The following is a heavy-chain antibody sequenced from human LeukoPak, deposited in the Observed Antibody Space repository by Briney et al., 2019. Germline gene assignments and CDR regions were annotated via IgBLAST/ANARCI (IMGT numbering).Heavy chain of an antibody. CDR3: ARVPRYTYGIFHY. J-gene: IGHJ4*02. V-gene: IGHV4-39*07. CDR2: FFYSGST. CDR1: GGSISNSSYY. Sequence: SETLSLTCTVSGGSISNSSYYWGWIRQPPGKGLEWIGTFFYSGSTYYNPSLKSRVTISLDTSKNQFSLKLSSVTAADTAVFYCARVPRYTYGIFHYWGQGTLVTVSS. D-gene: IGHD5-18*01.